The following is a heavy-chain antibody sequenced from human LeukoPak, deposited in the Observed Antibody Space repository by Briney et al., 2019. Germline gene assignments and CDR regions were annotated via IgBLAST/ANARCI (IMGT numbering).Heavy chain of an antibody. V-gene: IGHV3-21*01. CDR3: ARGVSHDYGDYSYAFDI. J-gene: IGHJ3*02. Sequence: PGGSLRLSCAASGFTFSSYSMNWVRQAPGKGLEWVSSMSSSSSYIYYADSVKGRFTISRDNAKNSLYLQMNSLRAEDTAVYYCARGVSHDYGDYSYAFDIWGQGTMVTVSS. CDR2: MSSSSSYI. D-gene: IGHD4-17*01. CDR1: GFTFSSYS.